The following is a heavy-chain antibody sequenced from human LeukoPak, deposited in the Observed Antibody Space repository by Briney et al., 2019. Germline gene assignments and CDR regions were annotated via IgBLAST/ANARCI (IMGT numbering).Heavy chain of an antibody. J-gene: IGHJ5*02. CDR1: GGSISSGGYY. D-gene: IGHD3-22*01. V-gene: IGHV4-31*03. CDR2: IYYSGST. CDR3: ARSTMIEENWFDP. Sequence: SETLSLTCTVSGGSISSGGYYWSWIREHPGKGLEWIGYIYYSGSTYYNPSLKSRVTISVDTSKNQFSLKLSSVTAADTAVYYCARSTMIEENWFDPWGREPWSPSPQ.